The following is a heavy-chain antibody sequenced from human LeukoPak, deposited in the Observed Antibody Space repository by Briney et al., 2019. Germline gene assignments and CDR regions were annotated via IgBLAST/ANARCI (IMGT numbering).Heavy chain of an antibody. V-gene: IGHV4-59*12. D-gene: IGHD3-9*01. CDR2: ISYSLVT. CDR3: ARGRRYFDWSKLDY. CDR1: GASLRRNY. J-gene: IGHJ4*02. Sequence: PSETLSLTCTVSGASLRRNYWSWIRQPPGKGLEWIGYISYSLVTNYNPSLKSRVAISIDTSKNQFSLKLSSVTAADTAVYYCARGRRYFDWSKLDYWGQGTLVTVSS.